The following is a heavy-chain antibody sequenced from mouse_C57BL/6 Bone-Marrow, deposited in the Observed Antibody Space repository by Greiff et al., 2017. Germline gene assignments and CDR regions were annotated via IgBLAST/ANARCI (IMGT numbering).Heavy chain of an antibody. J-gene: IGHJ3*01. V-gene: IGHV1-69*01. CDR1: GYTFTSYW. CDR3: ARERTAQAFAY. D-gene: IGHD3-2*02. Sequence: VQLKQPGAELVMPGASVKLSCKASGYTFTSYWMHWVKQRPGQGLEWIGEIDPPDSYTNYNQKFKGKSTLTVAKSYSTAYMQLSSLTSEDSAVYYCARERTAQAFAYWGQGTLVTVSA. CDR2: IDPPDSYT.